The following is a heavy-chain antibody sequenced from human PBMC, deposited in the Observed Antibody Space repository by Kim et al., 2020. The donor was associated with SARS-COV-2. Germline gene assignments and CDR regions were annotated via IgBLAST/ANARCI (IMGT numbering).Heavy chain of an antibody. J-gene: IGHJ3*02. CDR3: AREGYYDSSGYYRHDAFDI. Sequence: SETLSFTCTVSGDSISSYYWSWIRQPPGKGLEWIGYIYYSGSTNYNPSLKSRVTISVDTSKNQFSLKLSSVTAADTAVYYCAREGYYDSSGYYRHDAFDIWGQGTMVTVSS. V-gene: IGHV4-59*01. CDR1: GDSISSYY. D-gene: IGHD3-22*01. CDR2: IYYSGST.